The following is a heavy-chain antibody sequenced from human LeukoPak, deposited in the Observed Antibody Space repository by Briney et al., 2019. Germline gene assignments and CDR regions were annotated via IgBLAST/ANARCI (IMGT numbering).Heavy chain of an antibody. CDR2: ISAYNGNT. D-gene: IGHD2-15*01. V-gene: IGHV1-18*01. J-gene: IGHJ4*02. CDR3: ARVPSGGPFDY. Sequence: ASVKGSCKASGYSFTSYGISWVRQAPGQGLEWTGWISAYNGNTNYAQRLQGRVTMTTDTSTSTAYMELRSLTSDDTAVYYCARVPSGGPFDYWGQGPLVPVSS. CDR1: GYSFTSYG.